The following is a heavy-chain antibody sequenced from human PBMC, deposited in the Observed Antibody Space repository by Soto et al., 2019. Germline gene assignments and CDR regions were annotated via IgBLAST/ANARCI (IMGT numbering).Heavy chain of an antibody. CDR3: ARNLFAAAPSNWFDP. V-gene: IGHV6-1*01. D-gene: IGHD6-25*01. CDR1: VDSVSSNSAA. J-gene: IGHJ5*02. Sequence: SQTLSLTCAISVDSVSSNSAAWNWIRQSPSRGLEWLGRTYYRSKWYNDYAVSVKSRITINPDTSKNQFSLQLNSVTPGDTAVYYCARNLFAAAPSNWFDPWGQGTLVTVSS. CDR2: TYYRSKWYN.